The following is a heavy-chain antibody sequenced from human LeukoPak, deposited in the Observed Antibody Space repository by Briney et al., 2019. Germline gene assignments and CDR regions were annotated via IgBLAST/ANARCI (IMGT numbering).Heavy chain of an antibody. CDR1: GFTFTSYW. D-gene: IGHD3-3*01. J-gene: IGHJ4*02. V-gene: IGHV3-7*01. CDR2: IKQDGSEK. Sequence: GGPLRLSCAASGFTFTSYWMSWVRQAPGKGLEWVANIKQDGSEKYYVDSVKGRLTISRDNAKNSLYLQMNSLRAEDTAVYYCAKYYDFWSGYRPTFDYWGQGTLVTVSS. CDR3: AKYYDFWSGYRPTFDY.